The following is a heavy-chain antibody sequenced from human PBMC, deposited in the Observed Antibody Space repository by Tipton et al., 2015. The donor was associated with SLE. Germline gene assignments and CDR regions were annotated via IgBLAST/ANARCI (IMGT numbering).Heavy chain of an antibody. J-gene: IGHJ5*02. CDR2: IFYSGSN. Sequence: TLSLTCTVSDDSIISGAYSWSWVRQHPGRGVEWLAYIFYSGSNYYNPSLKSRRNISVDRSINQFSLKLTSVTAADTAVYYCARVGAASCARYFDPWGQGMLVTVSS. V-gene: IGHV4-31*03. CDR1: DDSIISGAYS. CDR3: ARVGAASCARYFDP. D-gene: IGHD3-16*01.